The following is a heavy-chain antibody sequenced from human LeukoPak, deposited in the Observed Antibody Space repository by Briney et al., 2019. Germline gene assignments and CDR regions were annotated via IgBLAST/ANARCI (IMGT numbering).Heavy chain of an antibody. J-gene: IGHJ4*02. CDR1: GFTFDDYA. D-gene: IGHD6-13*01. CDR3: AKDQGIVAAAGLDY. Sequence: GRSLRLSCAASGFTFDDYAMHWVRQAPGKGLEWVSGISWNSGSIGYADPVKGRFTISRDNAKNSLYLQMNSLRAEDTALYYCAKDQGIVAAAGLDYWGQGTLVTVSS. CDR2: ISWNSGSI. V-gene: IGHV3-9*01.